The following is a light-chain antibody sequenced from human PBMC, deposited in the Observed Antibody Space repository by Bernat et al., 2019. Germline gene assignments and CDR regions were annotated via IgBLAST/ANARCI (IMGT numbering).Light chain of an antibody. J-gene: IGLJ1*01. CDR2: DVG. CDR1: SSDVGYYNY. Sequence: QSALTQPASVSGSPGQSITISCTGTSSDVGYYNYVSWYQQHPGKVPKVMIYDVGNRPSGVSNRFSGSKSGNTASLTISGLQAEDEADYYCNSYSSTTTPYVFGTGTRVTVL. CDR3: NSYSSTTTPYV. V-gene: IGLV2-14*03.